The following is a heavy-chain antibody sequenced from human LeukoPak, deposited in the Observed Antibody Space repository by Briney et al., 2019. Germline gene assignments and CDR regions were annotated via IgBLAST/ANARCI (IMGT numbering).Heavy chain of an antibody. J-gene: IGHJ5*02. CDR1: GGSISSYY. D-gene: IGHD3-22*01. CDR3: ARDHHYYDSSGYQLNWFDP. V-gene: IGHV4-59*01. Sequence: SETLSLTCTVSGGSISSYYWSWIRQPPGKGLEWIGYIYCSGSTNYNPSLKSRVTISVDTSKNQFSLKLSSVTAADTAVYYCARDHHYYDSSGYQLNWFDPWGQGTLVTVSS. CDR2: IYCSGST.